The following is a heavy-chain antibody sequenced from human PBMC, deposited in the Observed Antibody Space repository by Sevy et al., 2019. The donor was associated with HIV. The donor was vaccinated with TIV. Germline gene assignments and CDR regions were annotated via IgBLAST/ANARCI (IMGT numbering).Heavy chain of an antibody. CDR1: GFTFSNAW. V-gene: IGHV3-15*07. Sequence: GGSLRLSCAASGFTFSNAWMNWVRQAPGKGLEWVGRIKSKTDGGTKDYAAPVKGRFTISRDDSKNTMYLQMNSLKTEDTALYYCTTDGGGYNYGYSFDYWGQGTLVTVSS. CDR2: IKSKTDGGTK. D-gene: IGHD5-18*01. J-gene: IGHJ4*02. CDR3: TTDGGGYNYGYSFDY.